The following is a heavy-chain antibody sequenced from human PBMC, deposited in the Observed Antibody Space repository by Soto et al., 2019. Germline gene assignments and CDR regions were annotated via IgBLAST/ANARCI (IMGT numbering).Heavy chain of an antibody. J-gene: IGHJ4*02. Sequence: QVQLVQSGAEVKKPGSSVKVSCKASGGTFSGYAISWVRQAPGQGLEWMGGVIPLFGTANYPQKFQDRVTITADESTSTAYMELRSLRSEDTAVYYCARGIPHQDILVVPAAIWGQGTLVTVSA. V-gene: IGHV1-69*01. CDR2: VIPLFGTA. CDR3: ARGIPHQDILVVPAAI. CDR1: GGTFSGYA. D-gene: IGHD2-2*01.